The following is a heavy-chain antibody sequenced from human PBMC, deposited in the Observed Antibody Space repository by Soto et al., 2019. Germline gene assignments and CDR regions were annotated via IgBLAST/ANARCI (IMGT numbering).Heavy chain of an antibody. Sequence: ASETLSLTCTVSGDSISSYFWTWIRQPPGKALEWIGYMFHSGRTNYNPSLTSRVTMSADTSNNQFSLTLTSVTAADTAVYYCAKAVKYYDSTGYDAFAVWGQGIMVIV. V-gene: IGHV4-59*01. D-gene: IGHD3-22*01. CDR3: AKAVKYYDSTGYDAFAV. CDR1: GDSISSYF. J-gene: IGHJ3*01. CDR2: MFHSGRT.